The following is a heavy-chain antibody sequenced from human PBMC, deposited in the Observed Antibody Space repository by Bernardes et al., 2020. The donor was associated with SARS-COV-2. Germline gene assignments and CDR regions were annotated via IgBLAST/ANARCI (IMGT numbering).Heavy chain of an antibody. Sequence: GGSLRLSCAASGFTFTNSWMHWVRQAPGRGLVWVSRINSDGRTTSYADSVKGRFTISRDNAKNTLYLQMNSLRAEDTAVYYCARRVSGDGYYYFDYWGQGTLVTVSS. CDR3: ARRVSGDGYYYFDY. CDR1: GFTFTNSW. J-gene: IGHJ4*02. V-gene: IGHV3-74*01. D-gene: IGHD5-12*01. CDR2: INSDGRTT.